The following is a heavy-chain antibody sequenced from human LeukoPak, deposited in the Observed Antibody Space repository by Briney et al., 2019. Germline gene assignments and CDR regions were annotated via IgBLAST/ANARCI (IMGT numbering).Heavy chain of an antibody. CDR3: ARGIAAAGTGSYFDY. D-gene: IGHD6-13*01. Sequence: ASVKVSLKSSGYTFTSYEINWVGQATGQGLEGMGWMNPNSGNTGYAQKFQGRVTMTRNTSISTAYMELSSLRSEDTAVYYCARGIAAAGTGSYFDYWGQGTLVTVSS. CDR1: GYTFTSYE. J-gene: IGHJ4*02. CDR2: MNPNSGNT. V-gene: IGHV1-8*01.